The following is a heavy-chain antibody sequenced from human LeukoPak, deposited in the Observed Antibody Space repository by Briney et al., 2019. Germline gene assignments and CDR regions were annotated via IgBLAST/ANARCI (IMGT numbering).Heavy chain of an antibody. V-gene: IGHV4-4*07. CDR1: GGSFSSFY. CDR3: ARGFYFDY. Sequence: SETLSLTCTVSGGSFSSFYWNWIRQPAGKGLEWIGRIYSSGSTNYNPSLKSRVTMSVDTSKIQFPLTLTSVTAADTAVYYCARGFYFDYWGQGTLVTVSS. J-gene: IGHJ4*02. CDR2: IYSSGST.